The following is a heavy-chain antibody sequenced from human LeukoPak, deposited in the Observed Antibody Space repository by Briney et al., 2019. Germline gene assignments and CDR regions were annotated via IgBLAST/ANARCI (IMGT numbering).Heavy chain of an antibody. V-gene: IGHV3-11*06. CDR2: ISSSSSDT. Sequence: PGGSLRLSCAASGFTFSDSYMSWIRQTPGKGLEWLSYISSSSSDTNYADSVKGRFTISRDNAKNSLYLQMNSLRAEDTAVYYCARGSRTIELGDDYWGQGTLATVSS. CDR3: ARGSRTIELGDDY. J-gene: IGHJ4*02. CDR1: GFTFSDSY. D-gene: IGHD5-24*01.